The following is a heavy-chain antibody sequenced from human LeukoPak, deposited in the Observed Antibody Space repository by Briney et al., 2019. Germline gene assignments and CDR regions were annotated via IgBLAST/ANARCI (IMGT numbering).Heavy chain of an antibody. CDR2: IRYDGSNK. D-gene: IGHD6-19*01. CDR1: GFTFSSYG. Sequence: GGSLRLSCAASGFTFSSYGMHWVRQAPGKGLEWVAFIRYDGSNKYCADSVKGRFTISRDNSKNTLYLQMNSLRAEDTAVYYCAKDHDIGVAVKEAIYYFDYWGQGTLVTVSS. J-gene: IGHJ4*02. CDR3: AKDHDIGVAVKEAIYYFDY. V-gene: IGHV3-30*02.